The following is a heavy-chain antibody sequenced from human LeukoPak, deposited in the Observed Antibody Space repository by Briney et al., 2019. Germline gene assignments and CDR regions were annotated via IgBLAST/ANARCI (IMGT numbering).Heavy chain of an antibody. V-gene: IGHV3-30*02. CDR3: AKDLTTVTSRGDY. Sequence: GRSLRLSCAASGFTFSSYGMHWVRQAPGKGLEWMAFIRYDGSNKYYADSVKGRFTISRDNSKNTLYLQMNSLTPDDTAVYYCAKDLTTVTSRGDYWGQGSLVTVSS. D-gene: IGHD4-17*01. CDR2: IRYDGSNK. CDR1: GFTFSSYG. J-gene: IGHJ4*02.